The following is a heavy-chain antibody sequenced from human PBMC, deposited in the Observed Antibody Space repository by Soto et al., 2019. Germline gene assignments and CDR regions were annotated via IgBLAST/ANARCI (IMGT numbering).Heavy chain of an antibody. CDR3: ARGDSSGWYEVFDY. V-gene: IGHV4-34*01. D-gene: IGHD6-19*01. CDR1: GGSFSGYY. CDR2: INHSGRT. Sequence: QVQLQQWGAGLLKPSETLSLTCAVYGGSFSGYYWSWIRQPPGKGLEWIGEINHSGRTNYNPSLESRVTILLDASKNQFSLKLSSVTAADTAVYYCARGDSSGWYEVFDYWGQGTLVTVSS. J-gene: IGHJ4*02.